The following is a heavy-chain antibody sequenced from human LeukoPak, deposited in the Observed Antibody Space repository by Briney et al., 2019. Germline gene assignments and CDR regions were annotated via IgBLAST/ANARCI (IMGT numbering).Heavy chain of an antibody. J-gene: IGHJ5*02. D-gene: IGHD5-12*01. CDR3: ARDAGNSGYGCDL. V-gene: IGHV3-48*01. CDR2: IRSSSET. Sequence: GGSLRLSCAASGFIFSQYSMNWVRQAPGKGLEWASHIRSSSETFYTDSVKGRFTISRDNARNSLYLQMNNLRGEDTAIYYCARDAGNSGYGCDLWGQGTLVTVSS. CDR1: GFIFSQYS.